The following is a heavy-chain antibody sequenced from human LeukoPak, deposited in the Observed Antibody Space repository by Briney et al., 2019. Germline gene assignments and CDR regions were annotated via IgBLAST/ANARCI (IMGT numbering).Heavy chain of an antibody. CDR1: GFTFSSYS. J-gene: IGHJ4*02. CDR2: ISSSSSYI. Sequence: PGGSLRLSCAASGFTFSSYSMNWVRQAPGKGLEWVSCISSSSSYIYNADSVKGRFTISRDNAKNSVYLQMNSLRAEDTAVYYCARWYDYDSKGYNYYFDYWGQGTLVTVST. D-gene: IGHD3-22*01. CDR3: ARWYDYDSKGYNYYFDY. V-gene: IGHV3-21*01.